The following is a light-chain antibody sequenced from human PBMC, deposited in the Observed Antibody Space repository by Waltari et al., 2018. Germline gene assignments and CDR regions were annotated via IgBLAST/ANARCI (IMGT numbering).Light chain of an antibody. V-gene: IGLV2-14*03. Sequence: QSALTQPASVSGSPGQSITISCTGTSNDVGVYNYVSWYQHLPGKAPKLIIYDVFRWPSGFSNRFSGSKSGNTASLTISGLQAEDEADYYCSSYTNTNTIVFGGGTKVTVL. CDR2: DVF. J-gene: IGLJ2*01. CDR3: SSYTNTNTIV. CDR1: SNDVGVYNY.